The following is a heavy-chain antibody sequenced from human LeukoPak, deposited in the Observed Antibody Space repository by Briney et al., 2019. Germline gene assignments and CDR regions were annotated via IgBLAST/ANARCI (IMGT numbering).Heavy chain of an antibody. CDR2: ISYDGSNK. Sequence: PGGSLRLSCAASGFTFSSYAMHWVRQAPGKGLEWVAVISYDGSNKYYADSVKGRFTISRDNSKNTLYLQMNSLRAEDTAVYYCARDQEQLVQIFNYWGQGTLVTVSS. CDR3: ARDQEQLVQIFNY. V-gene: IGHV3-30-3*01. D-gene: IGHD6-6*01. J-gene: IGHJ4*02. CDR1: GFTFSSYA.